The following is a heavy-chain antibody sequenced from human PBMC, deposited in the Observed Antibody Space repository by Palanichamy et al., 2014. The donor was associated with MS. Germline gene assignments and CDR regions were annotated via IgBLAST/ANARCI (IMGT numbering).Heavy chain of an antibody. D-gene: IGHD4-11*01. CDR3: TTAHLTVNRYYYYGMDV. J-gene: IGHJ6*02. V-gene: IGHV3-15*07. Sequence: EVQLVESGGGLVKPGGSLRLSCAASGFTFSNAWMNWVRQAPGKGGWSGSAVLKSKTDGGTTDYAAPVKGRFTISRDDSKNTLYLQMNSLKTEDTAVYYCTTAHLTVNRYYYYGMDVWGQGTTVTVSS. CDR2: LKSKTDGGTT. CDR1: GFTFSNAW.